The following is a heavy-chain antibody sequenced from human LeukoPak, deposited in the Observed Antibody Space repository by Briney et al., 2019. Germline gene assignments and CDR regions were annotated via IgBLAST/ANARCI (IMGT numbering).Heavy chain of an antibody. CDR3: ARGGTVTTLGYFDY. Sequence: SGGSLRLSCAASGFTFSSYWMHWVRQAPGKGLVWVSRIKSDGSSTSYADSVKGRFTISRDNSKNTLYLQMNSLRAEDTAVYYCARGGTVTTLGYFDYWGQGTLVTVSS. D-gene: IGHD4-17*01. CDR2: IKSDGSST. V-gene: IGHV3-74*01. CDR1: GFTFSSYW. J-gene: IGHJ4*02.